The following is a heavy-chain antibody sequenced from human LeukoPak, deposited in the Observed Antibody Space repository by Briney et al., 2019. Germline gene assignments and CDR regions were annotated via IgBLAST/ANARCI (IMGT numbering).Heavy chain of an antibody. J-gene: IGHJ4*02. CDR2: ISSSSSYI. D-gene: IGHD4-11*01. V-gene: IGHV3-21*01. CDR3: ARDPDGDTVTPGY. Sequence: GGSLRLSCAGSGFTFSSYGMHWVRQAPGKGLEWVSSISSSSSYIYYADSVKGRFTISRDNAKNSLYLQMNSLRAEDTAVYYCARDPDGDTVTPGYWGQGTLVTVSS. CDR1: GFTFSSYG.